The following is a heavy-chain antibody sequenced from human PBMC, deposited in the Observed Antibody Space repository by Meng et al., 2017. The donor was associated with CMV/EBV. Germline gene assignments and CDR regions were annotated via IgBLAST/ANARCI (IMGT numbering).Heavy chain of an antibody. Sequence: QGVGCGGCVVQPGGSVRLSCAGSGFTLCSECMHWVRQAPGKGLEWVAFIRYDGSNKYYADYVKGRFTISRDNSKNTLYLQMNSLRAEDTAVYYCAKGPTGTADYWGQGTLVTVSS. CDR1: GFTLCSEC. V-gene: IGHV3-30*02. D-gene: IGHD1-1*01. J-gene: IGHJ4*02. CDR3: AKGPTGTADY. CDR2: IRYDGSNK.